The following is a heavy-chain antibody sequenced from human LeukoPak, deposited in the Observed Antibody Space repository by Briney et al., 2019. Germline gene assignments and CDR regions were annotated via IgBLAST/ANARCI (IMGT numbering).Heavy chain of an antibody. Sequence: GGSLRLSCAASGFTFSSYGMHWVRQAPGKGLEWVAVIWYDGSNKYYADSVKGRITISRDNSKNTLYLQMNSLRAEDTAVYYCVRDRYYDRSGYYALDYWGQGTLVTVSS. J-gene: IGHJ4*02. CDR1: GFTFSSYG. CDR3: VRDRYYDRSGYYALDY. CDR2: IWYDGSNK. V-gene: IGHV3-33*01. D-gene: IGHD3-22*01.